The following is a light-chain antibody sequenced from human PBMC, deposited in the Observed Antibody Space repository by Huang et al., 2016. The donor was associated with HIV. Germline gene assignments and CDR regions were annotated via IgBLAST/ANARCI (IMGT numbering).Light chain of an antibody. V-gene: IGKV3-15*01. J-gene: IGKJ2*01. CDR1: KSITNK. CDR3: QQYNNWPVT. Sequence: EVVMTQSPGTLSVSPGERATLSCKSSKSITNKLACYQQKPGQTPSLLIYGATTRATCGAVRFSGAGAGTEFTLTISSLQSEDFALYFCQQYNNWPVTFGQGTKLEIK. CDR2: GAT.